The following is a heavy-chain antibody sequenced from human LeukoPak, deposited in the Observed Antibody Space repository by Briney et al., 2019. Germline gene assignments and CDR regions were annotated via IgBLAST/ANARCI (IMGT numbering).Heavy chain of an antibody. CDR2: MRYSGIT. CDR3: ARYPYSDSGVWQAFDY. J-gene: IGHJ4*02. D-gene: IGHD5-12*01. V-gene: IGHV4-39*01. CDR1: GFTVSSNY. Sequence: GSLRLSCAASGFTVSSNYMSWVRQPPGKGLEWTGSMRYSGITYYNPSLTSRVTISVDTSKNQFSLRLTSVTAADTAVYYCARYPYSDSGVWQAFDYWGQGTLVTVSS.